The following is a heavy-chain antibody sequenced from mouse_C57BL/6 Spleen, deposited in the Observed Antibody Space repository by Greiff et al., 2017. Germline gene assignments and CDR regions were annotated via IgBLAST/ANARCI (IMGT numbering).Heavy chain of an antibody. V-gene: IGHV1-74*01. CDR1: GYTFTSYW. CDR3: AICDWFAY. CDR2: IYPSDSDT. Sequence: VQLQQPGAELVKPGASVKVSCKASGYTFTSYWMHWVKQRPGQGLEWIGRIYPSDSDTNYNQKFKGKATLTVDKSSSTAYMQLSSLTSEDSAVYYCAICDWFAYWGQGTLVTVSA. J-gene: IGHJ3*01.